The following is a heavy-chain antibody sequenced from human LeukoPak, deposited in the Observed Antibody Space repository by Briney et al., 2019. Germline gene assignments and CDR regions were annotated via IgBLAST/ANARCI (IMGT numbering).Heavy chain of an antibody. CDR3: ARGRVLAGY. Sequence: SENLSLTCAVYGGSFSGYYWSWIRQPPGKGLEWIGEINHSGSTNYNPSLKSRVTISVDTSKNQFSLKLSSVTAADTAVYYCARGRVLAGYWGQGTLVTVSS. CDR1: GGSFSGYY. CDR2: INHSGST. D-gene: IGHD4/OR15-4a*01. J-gene: IGHJ4*02. V-gene: IGHV4-34*01.